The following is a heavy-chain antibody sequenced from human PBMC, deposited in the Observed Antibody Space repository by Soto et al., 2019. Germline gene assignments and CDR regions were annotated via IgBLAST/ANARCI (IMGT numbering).Heavy chain of an antibody. Sequence: PSQTLSLTCAISGDSVSTNRATWDWIRQSPSRGLEWLGRTYYSSNCYNVYAVFFHVRITINPATSNTLFSLQLNFLIPDDTAVYYCVRLIGNSWLDSWGQGTLVTVSS. J-gene: IGHJ5*01. CDR3: VRLIGNSWLDS. V-gene: IGHV6-1*01. D-gene: IGHD2-8*01. CDR1: GDSVSTNRAT. CDR2: TYYSSNCYN.